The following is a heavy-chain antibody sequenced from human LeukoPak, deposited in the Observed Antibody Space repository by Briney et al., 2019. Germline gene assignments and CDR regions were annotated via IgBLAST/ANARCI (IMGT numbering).Heavy chain of an antibody. Sequence: TGGSLRLSCAASGFTFSSYAMSWVRQAPGKGLEWVSAISGSGGSTYYADSVKGRFTISRDNSKNTLYLQMNSLRAEDTAVYYCARVGSGSGSYYRRIYYYYYMDVWGKGTTVTVSS. CDR2: ISGSGGST. V-gene: IGHV3-23*01. CDR1: GFTFSSYA. J-gene: IGHJ6*03. D-gene: IGHD3-10*01. CDR3: ARVGSGSGSYYRRIYYYYYMDV.